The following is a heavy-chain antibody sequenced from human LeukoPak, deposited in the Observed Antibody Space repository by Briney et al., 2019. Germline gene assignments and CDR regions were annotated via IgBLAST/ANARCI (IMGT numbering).Heavy chain of an antibody. V-gene: IGHV3-30*18. D-gene: IGHD3-16*01. CDR3: AKELAWGDFQH. J-gene: IGHJ1*01. CDR2: TSYDGSNK. CDR1: AFIFSGHW. Sequence: GGSLRLSCEGSAFIFSGHWMDWVRQTPGKGLEWVAVTSYDGSNKYYADSVKGRFTISRDNSKNTLYLQMNSLRAEDTAVYYCAKELAWGDFQHWGQGTLVTVSS.